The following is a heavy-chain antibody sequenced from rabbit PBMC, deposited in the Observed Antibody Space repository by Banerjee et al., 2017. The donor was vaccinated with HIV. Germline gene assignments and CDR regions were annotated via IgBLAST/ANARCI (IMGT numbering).Heavy chain of an antibody. V-gene: IGHV1S45*01. J-gene: IGHJ4*01. Sequence: QEQLEESGGDLVKPEGSLTLTCAASGFSFSSSYWICWVRQAPGKGLEWIACIYAGSSGTTYYANWAKGRFTISKTSSTTVTLQMTSLTAADTATYFCARGYAGSGYFNYFNFWGPGTLVTVS. CDR2: IYAGSSGTT. CDR3: ARGYAGSGYFNYFNF. CDR1: GFSFSSSYW. D-gene: IGHD8-1*01.